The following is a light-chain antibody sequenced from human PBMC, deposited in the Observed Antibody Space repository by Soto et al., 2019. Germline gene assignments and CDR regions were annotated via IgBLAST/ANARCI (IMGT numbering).Light chain of an antibody. J-gene: IGLJ2*01. V-gene: IGLV2-14*01. CDR1: SSDVGGYNY. CDR3: SSYTSSSTVA. Sequence: QSALTQPASVSGSPGQSITLSCTGTSSDVGGYNYVSWYQQHPGKAPKLMIYDVSNRPSGVSNRFSGSKSGNTASLTISGLQAEDEADYYCSSYTSSSTVAFGGGTKLTVL. CDR2: DVS.